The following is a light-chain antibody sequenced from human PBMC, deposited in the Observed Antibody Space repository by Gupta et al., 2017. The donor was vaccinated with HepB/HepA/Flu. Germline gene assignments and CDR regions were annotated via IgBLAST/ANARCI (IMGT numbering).Light chain of an antibody. CDR2: DVS. CDR1: SSDVGGFDY. V-gene: IGLV2-14*01. CDR3: SYYTRGSTLVV. J-gene: IGLJ2*01. Sequence: QSALTQIASVSGSPGRSITISCTGTSSDVGGFDYVSWYQQYPGKAPKVMIYDVSNRPSGVSNRFSGSKPGNKAALTIAGLQAEEEADYYCSYYTRGSTLVVFGGGTKLTVL.